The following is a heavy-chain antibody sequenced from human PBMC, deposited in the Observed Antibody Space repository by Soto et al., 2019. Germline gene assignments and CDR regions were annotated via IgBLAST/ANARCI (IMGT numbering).Heavy chain of an antibody. Sequence: GGSLRLSCAASGFTFSDYYMSWIRQAPGKGLEWVSYISSSSSYTNYADSVKGRFTISRDNAKNSLYLQMNSLRAEDTAVYYCARSLEYSSSSVDYWGQGTLVTVSS. CDR1: GFTFSDYY. V-gene: IGHV3-11*06. CDR2: ISSSSSYT. D-gene: IGHD6-6*01. CDR3: ARSLEYSSSSVDY. J-gene: IGHJ4*02.